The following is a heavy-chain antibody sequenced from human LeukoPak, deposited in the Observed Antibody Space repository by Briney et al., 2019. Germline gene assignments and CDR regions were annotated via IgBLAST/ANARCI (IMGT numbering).Heavy chain of an antibody. D-gene: IGHD6-19*01. V-gene: IGHV3-21*01. CDR3: ARGTLGAWGW. Sequence: GGSLRLPCAASGFTFSSYSMNWVRQAPGKGLEWVSSISSSSNYIHYADSVKGRFTISRDNAKNSLYLQMNSLRAEDTAVYFCARGTLGAWGWWGQGTLVTVSS. CDR2: ISSSSNYI. J-gene: IGHJ4*02. CDR1: GFTFSSYS.